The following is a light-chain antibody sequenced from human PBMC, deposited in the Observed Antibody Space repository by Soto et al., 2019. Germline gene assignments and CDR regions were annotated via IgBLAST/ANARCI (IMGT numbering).Light chain of an antibody. V-gene: IGKV1-5*01. CDR2: DVS. CDR1: QTISTW. J-gene: IGKJ1*01. Sequence: DIQMTQSPSTLSASVGDRVTITCRASQTISTWLAWYQQKPGKAPKLLIYDVSTLGSGVPSRFSGSGSGTDFTLTICSLQPDDFATYYCQQCNAFWTFGQGTKVEIK. CDR3: QQCNAFWT.